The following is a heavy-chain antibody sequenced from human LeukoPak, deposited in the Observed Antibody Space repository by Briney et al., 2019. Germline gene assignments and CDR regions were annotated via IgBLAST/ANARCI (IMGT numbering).Heavy chain of an antibody. V-gene: IGHV5-51*01. D-gene: IGHD6-19*01. Sequence: GESLEISCQGSGSLFTSYWIGWVRQVPGKGVEWMGIIYPGDSDTRYSPSFQGQVTISADKSISTAYLQWSSLKASDTAMYYCAKVPYSSGWPIDYWGQGTLVTVSS. CDR2: IYPGDSDT. CDR1: GSLFTSYW. CDR3: AKVPYSSGWPIDY. J-gene: IGHJ4*02.